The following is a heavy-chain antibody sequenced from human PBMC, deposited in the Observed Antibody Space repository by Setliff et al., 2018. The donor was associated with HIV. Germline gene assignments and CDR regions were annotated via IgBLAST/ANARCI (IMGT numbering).Heavy chain of an antibody. V-gene: IGHV4-31*03. J-gene: IGHJ5*02. CDR3: ARRFRYSSSWYVGWFDP. Sequence: SETLSLTCTVSGGSISSGGYYWSWIRQHPGKGLEWIGYIYYSGSTYYNPSLKSRVTISVDTSKNQFSLKLSSVTAADTAVYYCARRFRYSSSWYVGWFDPWGQGTLVTVSS. D-gene: IGHD6-13*01. CDR1: GGSISSGGYY. CDR2: IYYSGST.